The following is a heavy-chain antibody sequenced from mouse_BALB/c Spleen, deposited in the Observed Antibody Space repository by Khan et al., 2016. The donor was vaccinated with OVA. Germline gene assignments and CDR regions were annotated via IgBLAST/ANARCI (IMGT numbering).Heavy chain of an antibody. V-gene: IGHV4-1*02. D-gene: IGHD2-2*01. CDR3: ARGLRRYYYAMDY. Sequence: EVKLLESGGGLVQPGGSLKLSCAASRFDFSRYWMSWVRQAPGKGLEWIGEINPDSSTINYTPSLKDKFIISRDNAKNTLFLQMSKVRSEDTALYYCARGLRRYYYAMDYWGQGTSVTVSS. CDR1: RFDFSRYW. CDR2: INPDSSTI. J-gene: IGHJ4*01.